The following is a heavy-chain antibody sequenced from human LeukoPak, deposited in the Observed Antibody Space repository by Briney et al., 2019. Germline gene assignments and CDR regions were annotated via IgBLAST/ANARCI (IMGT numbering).Heavy chain of an antibody. CDR3: ARAASGMDV. CDR1: GGSFSGYY. V-gene: IGHV4-34*01. J-gene: IGHJ6*02. Sequence: SETLSLTCAVYGGSFSGYYWSWIRQPPGKGLEWIGEINHSGSTNYNPSLKSRVTISVDTSKNQFSLKPSSVTAADTAVYYCARAASGMDVWGQGTTVTVSS. CDR2: INHSGST.